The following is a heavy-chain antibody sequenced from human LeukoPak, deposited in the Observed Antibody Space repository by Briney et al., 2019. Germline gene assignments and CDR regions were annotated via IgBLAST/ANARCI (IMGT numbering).Heavy chain of an antibody. CDR3: AKCPDYSSTVADY. CDR1: GFTFSSYA. Sequence: PGGSLRLSCAAFGFTFSSYALSWVRQAPGKGLEWVSAISGSGGSTYYADSVKGRFTISRDNSKNTLYLQMNSRRAEATAVYYCAKCPDYSSTVADYWGQGTLVTVSS. D-gene: IGHD4-11*01. CDR2: ISGSGGST. J-gene: IGHJ4*02. V-gene: IGHV3-23*01.